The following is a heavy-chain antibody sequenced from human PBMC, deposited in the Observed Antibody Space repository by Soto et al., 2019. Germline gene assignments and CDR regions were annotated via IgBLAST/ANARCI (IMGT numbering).Heavy chain of an antibody. CDR3: ARFVTSCSGTTCYTRADV. Sequence: SEPLSLTCTVSGDSVSSDTHYWRCIRQPPGTRLEWIGFIYSSGSTNYNPSLKSRVTMSVDTSKNQFSLKLRSVIVADTAVYHCARFVTSCSGTTCYTRADVWGQGTTVS. V-gene: IGHV4-61*01. CDR2: IYSSGST. J-gene: IGHJ6*02. D-gene: IGHD2-2*02. CDR1: GDSVSSDTHY.